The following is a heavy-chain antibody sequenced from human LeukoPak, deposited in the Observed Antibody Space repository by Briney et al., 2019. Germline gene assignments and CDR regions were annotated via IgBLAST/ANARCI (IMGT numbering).Heavy chain of an antibody. CDR2: IKQDGSEK. CDR3: ARNADPSGKYPDY. D-gene: IGHD1-26*01. V-gene: IGHV3-7*01. CDR1: GFTFSSYW. J-gene: IGHJ4*02. Sequence: GGSLRLSCAASGFTFSSYWMGWVRQAPGKGLEWVANIKQDGSEKYYVDSVKGRFTISRDNAKNSLYLQMNSLRAEDTALYYCARNADPSGKYPDYWGQGTLVTVSS.